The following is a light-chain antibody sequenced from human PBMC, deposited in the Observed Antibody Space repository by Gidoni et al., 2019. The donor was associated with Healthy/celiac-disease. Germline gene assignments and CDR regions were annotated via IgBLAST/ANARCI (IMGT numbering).Light chain of an antibody. CDR1: SSDVGSHNL. Sequence: QSALTQPASVSGSPGQSITISCTGTSSDVGSHNLVSWYQQHPGNAPKLIIYEVSKRPSGVSNRFSGSKSGNTASLTISGLQAEDEADYYCCSYAGSSTPVVFGGGTKLTVL. CDR2: EVS. V-gene: IGLV2-23*02. J-gene: IGLJ2*01. CDR3: CSYAGSSTPVV.